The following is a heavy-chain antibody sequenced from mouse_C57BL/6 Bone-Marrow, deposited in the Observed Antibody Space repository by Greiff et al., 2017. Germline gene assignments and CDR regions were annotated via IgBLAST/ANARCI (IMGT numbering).Heavy chain of an antibody. V-gene: IGHV7-1*01. CDR1: GFTFSDFY. J-gene: IGHJ2*01. CDR3: ARDAGARNFDY. D-gene: IGHD3-3*01. CDR2: SRNKANDYTT. Sequence: EVKLVESGGGLVQSGRSLRLSCATSGFTFSDFYMEWVRQAPGKGLEWIAASRNKANDYTTEYSASVQGRFIVSRDTTQSILYLQMNALRAEAAAIYCGARDAGARNFDYWGQGTTLTVSS.